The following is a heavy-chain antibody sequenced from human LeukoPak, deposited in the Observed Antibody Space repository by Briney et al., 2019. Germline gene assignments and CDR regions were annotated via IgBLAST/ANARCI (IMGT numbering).Heavy chain of an antibody. Sequence: GGSLRLSCAASGFTFSSYGMHWVRQAPGKGLEWVAVISYDGSNKYYADSVKGRFTISRDNSKNTLYLQMNSLRAEDTAVYYCAKEYYYGSGSTSFDYWGQGTLVTVSS. CDR2: ISYDGSNK. CDR1: GFTFSSYG. D-gene: IGHD3-10*01. V-gene: IGHV3-30*18. CDR3: AKEYYYGSGSTSFDY. J-gene: IGHJ4*02.